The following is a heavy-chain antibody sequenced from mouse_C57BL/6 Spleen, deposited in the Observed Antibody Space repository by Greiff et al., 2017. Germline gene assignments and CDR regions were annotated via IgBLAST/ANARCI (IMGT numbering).Heavy chain of an antibody. V-gene: IGHV1-52*01. Sequence: VQLQQSGAELVRPGSSVKLSCKASGYTFTSYWMHWVKQRPIQGLEWIGNIDPSDSENHYNQKFKDKATLTVDKSSSTAYMPLSSLTSADSAVYYWSRDREYDWFAYWGQGALVTVSA. CDR3: SRDREYDWFAY. CDR1: GYTFTSYW. D-gene: IGHD2-14*01. J-gene: IGHJ3*01. CDR2: IDPSDSEN.